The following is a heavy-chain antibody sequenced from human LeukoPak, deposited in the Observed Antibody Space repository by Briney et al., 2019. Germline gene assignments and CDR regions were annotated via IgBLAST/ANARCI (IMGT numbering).Heavy chain of an antibody. D-gene: IGHD3-3*01. CDR2: ISGSGGST. V-gene: IGHV3-23*01. CDR3: AKAGDFWSGYFA. Sequence: GGSLRLSCAASGFTFSSYAMGWVRQAPGKGLEWVSAISGSGGSTYYADSVKGRFTISRDNSKNTLYLQMNSLRAEDTAVYYCAKAGDFWSGYFAWGQGTLVTVSS. CDR1: GFTFSSYA. J-gene: IGHJ5*02.